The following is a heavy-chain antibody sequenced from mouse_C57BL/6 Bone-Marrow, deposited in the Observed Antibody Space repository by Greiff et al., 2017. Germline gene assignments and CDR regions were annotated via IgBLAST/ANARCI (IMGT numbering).Heavy chain of an antibody. V-gene: IGHV5-6*01. CDR2: ISSGGSYT. D-gene: IGHD1-1*01. J-gene: IGHJ3*01. CDR1: GFTFSSYG. Sequence: EVQLVESGGDLVKPGGSLKLSCAASGFTFSSYGMSWVRQTPDKRLEWVATISSGGSYTYYPDSVKGRFTISRDNAKNTLYLQMSRLKSEDTAMYYCARAYGSSPAWFAYWGQGTLVTVSA. CDR3: ARAYGSSPAWFAY.